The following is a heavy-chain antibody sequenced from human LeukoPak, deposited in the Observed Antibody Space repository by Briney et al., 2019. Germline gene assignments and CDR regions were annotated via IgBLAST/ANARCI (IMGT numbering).Heavy chain of an antibody. J-gene: IGHJ6*03. CDR2: ISAYNGNT. CDR1: GYTFTSYG. D-gene: IGHD4-17*01. V-gene: IGHV1-18*01. CDR3: ARVGTTVKVGYYYYYMDV. Sequence: GGSLRLSCAASGYTFTSYGISWVRQAPGQGLEWMGWISAYNGNTNYAQKLQGRVTMTTDTSTSTAYMELRSLRSDDTAVYYCARVGTTVKVGYYYYYMDVWGKGTTVTVSS.